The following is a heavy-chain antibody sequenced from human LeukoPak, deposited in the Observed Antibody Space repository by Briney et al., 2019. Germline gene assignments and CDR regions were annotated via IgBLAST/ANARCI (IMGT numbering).Heavy chain of an antibody. V-gene: IGHV3-7*01. J-gene: IGHJ6*03. CDR2: IRQDESER. D-gene: IGHD3-10*01. Sequence: GGSLRLSCEGSGFIFSSYWMTWVRHLPGKGPEWVANIRQDESERYFADSVKGRFTISRDNAKKSVYLHMSSLRAEDTALYYCARLSAYYYGSYFYYYMDVWGKGTTVTVSS. CDR1: GFIFSSYW. CDR3: ARLSAYYYGSYFYYYMDV.